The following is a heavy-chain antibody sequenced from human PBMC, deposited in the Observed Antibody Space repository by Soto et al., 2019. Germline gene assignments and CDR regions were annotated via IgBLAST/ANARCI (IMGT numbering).Heavy chain of an antibody. CDR1: GFTFSSYG. D-gene: IGHD3-10*01. CDR3: AKAYYGSGGGYFDY. CDR2: ISYDGSNK. V-gene: IGHV3-30*03. Sequence: QVQLVESGGGVVQPGRSLRLSCAASGFTFSSYGMHWVRQAPGKGLEWVAVISYDGSNKYYADSVKGRFTISRDNSKXXXXXXXXXXXXXXXXVYYCAKAYYGSGGGYFDYWGQGTLVTVSS. J-gene: IGHJ4*02.